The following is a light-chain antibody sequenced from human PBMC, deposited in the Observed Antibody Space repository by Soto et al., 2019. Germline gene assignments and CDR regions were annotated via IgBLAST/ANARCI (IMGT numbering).Light chain of an antibody. CDR1: SSNIGSNY. CDR2: RNN. Sequence: VLTEPPSASGTPGQRVTISCSGSSSNIGSNYVYWYQQLPGTAPKLLIYRNNQRPSGVPDRFSGSKSGTSASLAISGLRSEDEADYYCAAWDDSLSGYVFGTGTKVTVL. CDR3: AAWDDSLSGYV. V-gene: IGLV1-47*01. J-gene: IGLJ1*01.